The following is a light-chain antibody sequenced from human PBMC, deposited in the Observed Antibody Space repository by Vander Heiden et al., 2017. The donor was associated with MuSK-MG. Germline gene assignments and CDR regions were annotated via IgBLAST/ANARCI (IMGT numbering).Light chain of an antibody. CDR3: QQYGNSPLFT. J-gene: IGKJ3*01. V-gene: IGKV3-20*01. CDR1: HTICTIY. CDR2: IPS. Sequence: EIALTHTLGTLSLSPGETATLSRPTSHTICTIYLVCYHQNPGQAPNLLFHIPSSRATGVADRFSGSGSGTDFALTISRLEPEDEAVDYCQQYGNSPLFTFGPGTKVEIK.